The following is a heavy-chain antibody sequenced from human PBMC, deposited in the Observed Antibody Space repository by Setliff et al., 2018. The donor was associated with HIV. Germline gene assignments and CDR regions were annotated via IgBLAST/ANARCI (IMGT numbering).Heavy chain of an antibody. CDR3: ARVRLYNTALDY. CDR2: ISANSIHV. V-gene: IGHV3-21*01. CDR1: GFNLSPYT. D-gene: IGHD3-3*01. J-gene: IGHJ4*02. Sequence: GGSLRLSCAASGFNLSPYTLTWVRQVPGKGLEWVSSISANSIHVHYADSLKGRFTISRDTSKNTLFLQMNSLRPEDTAVYYCARVRLYNTALDYWGQGTLVTVSS.